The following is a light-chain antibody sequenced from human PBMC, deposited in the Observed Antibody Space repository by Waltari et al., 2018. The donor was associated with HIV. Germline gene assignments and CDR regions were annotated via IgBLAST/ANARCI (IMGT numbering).Light chain of an antibody. V-gene: IGLV2-14*03. J-gene: IGLJ3*02. CDR1: SGDIGGYSY. CDR3: SSYASGSSIWV. CDR2: DVS. Sequence: QSALTQPASVSGSPGQSITISCTVTSGDIGGYSYVSWYQHHPDKAPKVLIYDVSSRPSGVSTRFYGSKSGNTASLTISGLQAEDEAEYYCSSYASGSSIWVFGGGTKLTVL.